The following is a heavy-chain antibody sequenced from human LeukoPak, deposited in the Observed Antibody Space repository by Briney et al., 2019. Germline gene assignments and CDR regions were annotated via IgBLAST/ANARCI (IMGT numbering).Heavy chain of an antibody. CDR2: LGTAGDT. CDR1: GFILSNYA. D-gene: IGHD4-23*01. J-gene: IGHJ4*02. CDR3: ARSYGGNSAFDY. V-gene: IGHV3-13*01. Sequence: SGGSLRLSCAASGFILSNYAMHWVRQPAGKGLEWVSALGTAGDTFYPDSVKGRFTISRDNSKNTLYLQMNSLRAEDTAVYYCARSYGGNSAFDYWGQGTLVTVSS.